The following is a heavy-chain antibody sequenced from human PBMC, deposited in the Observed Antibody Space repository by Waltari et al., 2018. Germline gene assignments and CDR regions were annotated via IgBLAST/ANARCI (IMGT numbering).Heavy chain of an antibody. Sequence: EVQLLESGGGLVQPGGSLRLSCAASGFTFSSYAMSSVRQAPGKGLEWVSVIYSGGSTYYADSVKGRFTISRDNSKNTLYLQMNSLRAEDTAVYYCAKEAPYYDSSGYSTDWGQGTLVTVSS. V-gene: IGHV3-23*03. CDR1: GFTFSSYA. J-gene: IGHJ4*02. CDR3: AKEAPYYDSSGYSTD. D-gene: IGHD3-22*01. CDR2: IYSGGST.